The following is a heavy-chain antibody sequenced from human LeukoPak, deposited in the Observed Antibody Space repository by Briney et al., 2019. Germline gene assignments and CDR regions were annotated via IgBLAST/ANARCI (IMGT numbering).Heavy chain of an antibody. J-gene: IGHJ4*02. Sequence: SETLSLTCTVSGGSISSGDYYRSWIRQPPGKGLEWIGYIYYSGSTYYNPSLKSRVTISVDTSKNQCSLKLSSVTAADTAVYYCASSYTYYYDSSGYSLDYWGQGTLVTVSS. CDR3: ASSYTYYYDSSGYSLDY. V-gene: IGHV4-30-4*08. CDR1: GGSISSGDYY. CDR2: IYYSGST. D-gene: IGHD3-22*01.